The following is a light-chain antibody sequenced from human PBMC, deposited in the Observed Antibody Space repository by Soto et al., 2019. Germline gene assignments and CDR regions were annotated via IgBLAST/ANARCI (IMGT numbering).Light chain of an antibody. Sequence: EIVMTQSPATLSVSPGERATLSCRASQSIRNNLIWYQQKSGQAPRLLIYGASTRATGIPARFSGSGSGTEFTLTISSPQSEDFAVYYCQQYDNWPPYTFGQGTKVDIK. V-gene: IGKV3-15*01. CDR2: GAS. J-gene: IGKJ2*01. CDR1: QSIRNN. CDR3: QQYDNWPPYT.